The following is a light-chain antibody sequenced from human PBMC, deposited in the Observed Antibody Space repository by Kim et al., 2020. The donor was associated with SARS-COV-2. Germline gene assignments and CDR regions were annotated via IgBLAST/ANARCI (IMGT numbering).Light chain of an antibody. CDR2: GEN. CDR1: SLRTYY. Sequence: SSELTQDPAVSVALGQTVRITCQGDSLRTYYAAWYQQRPGPAPTLVIYGENFRLSGIPDRFSVSRLGNTASLAITGAQAEDEADYYCHSRDTNGNHVFGT. CDR3: HSRDTNGNHV. V-gene: IGLV3-19*01. J-gene: IGLJ1*01.